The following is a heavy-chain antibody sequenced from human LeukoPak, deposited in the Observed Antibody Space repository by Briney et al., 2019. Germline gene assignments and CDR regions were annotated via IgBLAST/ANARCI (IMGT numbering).Heavy chain of an antibody. D-gene: IGHD6-13*01. CDR3: ARSPGYSSSWYYFDY. Sequence: AGGSLRLSCAASGFTFSSYSMNWVRQAPGKGLEWVSSISSSSSYIYYADSVKGRFTISRDNAKNSLYLQMNSLRAEDTAVYYCARSPGYSSSWYYFDYWGQGTLVTVSS. CDR1: GFTFSSYS. CDR2: ISSSSSYI. J-gene: IGHJ4*02. V-gene: IGHV3-21*01.